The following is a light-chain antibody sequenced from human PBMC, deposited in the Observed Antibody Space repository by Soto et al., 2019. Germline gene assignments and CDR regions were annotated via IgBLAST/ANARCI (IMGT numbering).Light chain of an antibody. J-gene: IGKJ1*01. CDR2: GAS. CDR3: QQYGSSQS. V-gene: IGKV3-20*01. Sequence: EIVLTQSPGTLSLSPGERATLSCRASQSVSSNYLAWYQQKLGQAPRLLIYGASRRATGIPDRFSGSGSGPDFTLTISRLEPEEFAVYYCQQYGSSQSFGQGTKVEIK. CDR1: QSVSSNY.